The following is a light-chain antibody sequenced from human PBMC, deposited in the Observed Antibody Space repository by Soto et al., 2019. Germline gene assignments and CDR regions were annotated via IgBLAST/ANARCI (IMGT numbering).Light chain of an antibody. CDR3: QQRSNWPLT. J-gene: IGKJ4*01. V-gene: IGKV3-11*01. CDR1: QSVSSY. Sequence: IVLTQSPATLSLSPGERATLSCRASQSVSSYLAWYQQQPGQAPRLLIYDAPNRATGIPARFSGSGSGTDFTLTISSLEPEDFAVYYCQQRSNWPLTFGGGTKVEIK. CDR2: DAP.